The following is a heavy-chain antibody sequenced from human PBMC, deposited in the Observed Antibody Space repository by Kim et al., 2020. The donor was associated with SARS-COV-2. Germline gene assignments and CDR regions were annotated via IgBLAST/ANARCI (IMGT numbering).Heavy chain of an antibody. CDR2: INHSGST. V-gene: IGHV4-34*01. D-gene: IGHD5-12*01. Sequence: SETLSLTCAVYGGSFSGYYWSWIRQPPGKGLEWIGEINHSGSTNYNPSLKSRVTISVDTSKNQFSLKLSSVTAADTAVYYCARGIGDGYNTKLFDYWGQGTLVTVSS. CDR3: ARGIGDGYNTKLFDY. J-gene: IGHJ4*02. CDR1: GGSFSGYY.